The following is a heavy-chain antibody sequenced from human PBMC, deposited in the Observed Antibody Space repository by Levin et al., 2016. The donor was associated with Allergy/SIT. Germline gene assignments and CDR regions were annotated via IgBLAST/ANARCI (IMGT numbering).Heavy chain of an antibody. Sequence: GESLKISCAASGFTFSSYAMHWVRQAPGKGLEWVAVISYDGSNKYYADSVKGRFTISRDNSKNTLYLQMNSLRAEDTAVYYCARDGLRGITIFGVADYWGQGTLVTVSS. J-gene: IGHJ4*02. CDR2: ISYDGSNK. CDR1: GFTFSSYA. V-gene: IGHV3-30-3*01. D-gene: IGHD3-3*01. CDR3: ARDGLRGITIFGVADY.